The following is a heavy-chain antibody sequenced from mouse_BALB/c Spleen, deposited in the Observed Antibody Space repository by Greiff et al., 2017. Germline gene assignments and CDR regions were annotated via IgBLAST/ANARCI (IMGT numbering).Heavy chain of an antibody. V-gene: IGHV1S137*01. CDR2: ISTYYGDA. CDR3: ATDYGSSYDWYFDV. D-gene: IGHD1-1*01. CDR1: GYTFTDYA. J-gene: IGHJ1*01. Sequence: VQRVESGAELVRPGVSVKISCKGSGYTFTDYAMHWVKQSHAKSLEWIGVISTYYGDASYNQKFKGKATMTVDKSSSTAYMELARLTSEDSAIYYCATDYGSSYDWYFDVWGAGTTVTVSS.